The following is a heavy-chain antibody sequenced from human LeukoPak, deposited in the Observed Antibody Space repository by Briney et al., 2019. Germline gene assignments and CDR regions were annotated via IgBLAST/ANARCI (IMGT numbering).Heavy chain of an antibody. CDR2: ISRSGEST. CDR1: GFTFSGFA. J-gene: IGHJ4*02. CDR3: AGDKTTGGWYEFDY. V-gene: IGHV3-23*01. D-gene: IGHD6-19*01. Sequence: GGTLRLSCAASGFTFSGFAMSWIRQAPGKGLEWVSSISRSGESTFYADSVRSRFTISRDNSKNTVSLQMNSLRAEDTAVYYCAGDKTTGGWYEFDYWGQGTLVTVSS.